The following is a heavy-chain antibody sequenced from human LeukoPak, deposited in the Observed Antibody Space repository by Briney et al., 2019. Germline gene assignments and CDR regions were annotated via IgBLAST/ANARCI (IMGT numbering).Heavy chain of an antibody. J-gene: IGHJ4*02. CDR2: LYSDGNT. CDR1: GFTVITND. CDR3: ARERTTAEFDS. V-gene: IGHV3-53*01. Sequence: PGGSLRLSCAASGFTVITNDMTWVRQAPGKGLEWVSVLYSDGNTKYADSVQGRFTISRDNSKNTLYLEMNSLSPDDTAVYYCARERTTAEFDSWGQGTLVTVSS. D-gene: IGHD4-17*01.